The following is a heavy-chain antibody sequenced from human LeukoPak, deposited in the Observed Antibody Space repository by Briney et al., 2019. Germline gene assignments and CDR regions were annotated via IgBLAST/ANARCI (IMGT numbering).Heavy chain of an antibody. D-gene: IGHD2-15*01. CDR1: GFTFSSYA. J-gene: IGHJ5*02. CDR2: ISGSGGGT. CDR3: ANLLGYCSGGSCYSDL. V-gene: IGHV3-23*01. Sequence: GGSLRLSCAASGFTFSSYAMSWVRQAPGKGLEWVSAISGSGGGTYYADSVKGRFTISRDNSKNTLYLQMNSLRAEDTAVYYCANLLGYCSGGSCYSDLWGQGTPVTVSS.